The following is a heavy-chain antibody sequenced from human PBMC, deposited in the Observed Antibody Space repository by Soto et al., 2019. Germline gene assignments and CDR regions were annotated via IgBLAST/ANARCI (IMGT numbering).Heavy chain of an antibody. Sequence: QVQLVQSGAEVKKPGASVKVSCKASGYTFTSYAISWVRQAPGQGLEWMGWISAYNGNTNYAQKLQGRVTMTTDTPTSTAYMTQRSRRTDDTATYYCARDSPPPREWGQGKLVTVSS. CDR2: ISAYNGNT. V-gene: IGHV1-18*01. CDR1: GYTFTSYA. J-gene: IGHJ4*02. CDR3: ARDSPPPRE.